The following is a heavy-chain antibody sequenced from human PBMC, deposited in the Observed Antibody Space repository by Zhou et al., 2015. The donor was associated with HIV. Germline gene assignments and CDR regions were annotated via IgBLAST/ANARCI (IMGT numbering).Heavy chain of an antibody. CDR1: GFTFHDHA. Sequence: EVQLVESGGGLVQPGRSLRLSCGASGFTFHDHAMHWVRQAPGRGLEWVSGISWNGGRTGYADSVKGRFTISRDDAKNSLYLQMNSLRPEDTALYYCAKDVSTGYQYGLDVWGQGPRSPSR. D-gene: IGHD2-2*01. J-gene: IGHJ6*02. CDR2: ISWNGGRT. CDR3: AKDVSTGYQYGLDV. V-gene: IGHV3-9*01.